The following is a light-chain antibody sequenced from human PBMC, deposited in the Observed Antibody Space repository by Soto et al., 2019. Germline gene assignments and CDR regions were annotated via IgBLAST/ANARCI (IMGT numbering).Light chain of an antibody. CDR3: QQYNNWPPWT. V-gene: IGKV3-20*01. J-gene: IGKJ1*01. Sequence: EIVSTQSPGTLSLSPGERATLSCRASQSVSSSYLAWYQQKPGQAPRLLIYGASTRATGIPARFSGSGSGTDFTLTISSLEPEDFAVYYCQQYNNWPPWTFGQGTKVDIK. CDR2: GAS. CDR1: QSVSSSY.